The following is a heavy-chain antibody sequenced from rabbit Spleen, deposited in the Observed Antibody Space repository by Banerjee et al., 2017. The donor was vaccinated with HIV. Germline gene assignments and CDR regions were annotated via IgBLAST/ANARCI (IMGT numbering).Heavy chain of an antibody. CDR1: GFDFSNYG. CDR2: IDPIFGST. D-gene: IGHD6-1*01. CDR3: ARLFAYAAYAGFGYATLDYFDL. V-gene: IGHV1S47*01. Sequence: QEQLVESGGGLVQPGGSLKLSCKASGFDFSNYGVSWVRQAPGKGLEWIGYIDPIFGSTYYAIWVNGRFTISSDNAQNTLYLQLKSLTAADTATYFCARLFAYAAYAGFGYATLDYFDLWGQGTLVTVS. J-gene: IGHJ4*01.